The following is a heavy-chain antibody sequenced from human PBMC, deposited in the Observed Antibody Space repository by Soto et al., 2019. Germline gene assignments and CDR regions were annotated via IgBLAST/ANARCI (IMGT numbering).Heavy chain of an antibody. CDR3: ARDEVSRVY. V-gene: IGHV3-33*01. J-gene: IGHJ4*02. CDR2: IWYDGSNK. Sequence: QVQLVESGGGVVQPGRSLRLSCAASGFTFSSYGMHWVRQAPGKGLEWVAVIWYDGSNKYYADSVKGRFTISRDNSKNPLYLQMNSLRAEDTAVYYCARDEVSRVYWGQGTLVTVSS. D-gene: IGHD1-20*01. CDR1: GFTFSSYG.